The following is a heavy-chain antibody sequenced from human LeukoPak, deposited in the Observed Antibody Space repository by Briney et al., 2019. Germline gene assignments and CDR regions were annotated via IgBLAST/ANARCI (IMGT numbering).Heavy chain of an antibody. Sequence: GASVTVSCKASGYTFTVYYMHWVRQAPGQGLEWMGWINPNSGGTNYAQKFQGRVTMTRDTSISTAYMELSRLRSDDTAVYYCARGVGATTGYDYWGQGTLVAVSS. V-gene: IGHV1-2*02. D-gene: IGHD1-26*01. CDR2: INPNSGGT. CDR3: ARGVGATTGYDY. CDR1: GYTFTVYY. J-gene: IGHJ4*02.